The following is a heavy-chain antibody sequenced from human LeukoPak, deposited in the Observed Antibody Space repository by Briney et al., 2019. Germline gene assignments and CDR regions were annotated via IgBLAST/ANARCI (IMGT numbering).Heavy chain of an antibody. J-gene: IGHJ4*02. CDR2: ISWGSDSI. D-gene: IGHD6-19*01. V-gene: IGHV3-9*01. CDR1: GFTFNHYG. CDR3: AKTFTSGWAIFDS. Sequence: GGSLRLSCAAYGFTFNHYGMHWVRQAPGKGLEWVSGISWGSDSIGYADSVKGRFTISRDNAKNSLYLQMNSLRAEDTALYYCAKTFTSGWAIFDSWGQGTLVTVSS.